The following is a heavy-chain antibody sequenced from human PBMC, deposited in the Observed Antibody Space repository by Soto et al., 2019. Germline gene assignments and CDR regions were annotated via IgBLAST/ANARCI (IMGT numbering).Heavy chain of an antibody. CDR2: ISYDGSNK. CDR1: GFTFSSYG. Sequence: QVQLVESGGGVVQPGRSLRLSCAASGFTFSSYGMHWVRQAPGKGLEWVAVISYDGSNKYYADSVKGRFTISRDNSKNTLYLQMNSLRAEDTAVYYRAKERIAARSANWFDPWGQGTLVTVSS. D-gene: IGHD6-6*01. V-gene: IGHV3-30*18. J-gene: IGHJ5*02. CDR3: AKERIAARSANWFDP.